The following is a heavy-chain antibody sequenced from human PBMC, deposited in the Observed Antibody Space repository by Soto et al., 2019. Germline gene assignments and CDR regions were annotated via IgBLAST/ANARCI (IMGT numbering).Heavy chain of an antibody. V-gene: IGHV3-30-3*01. CDR1: GFTFSSYA. J-gene: IGHJ6*02. CDR2: ISYGGSNK. CDR3: ASDYGTFDYYYGMDV. Sequence: QVQLVESGGGVVQPGRSLRLSCAASGFTFSSYAMHWVRQAPGKGLEWVAVISYGGSNKYYAESVKGRFTISRDNSNNTLYLQMNSLRAEDTAVYYCASDYGTFDYYYGMDVWGQGTTVTVSS. D-gene: IGHD3-10*01.